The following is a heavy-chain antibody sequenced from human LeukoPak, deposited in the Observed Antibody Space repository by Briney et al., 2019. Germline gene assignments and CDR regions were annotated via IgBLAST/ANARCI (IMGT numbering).Heavy chain of an antibody. J-gene: IGHJ4*02. CDR1: GGSISRGGYS. V-gene: IGHV4-30-2*01. CDR3: ASSIVVVPAAISGRVDY. CDR2: IYHSGST. Sequence: SQTLSLTCAVSGGSISRGGYSWSWIRQPPGKGLEWIGYIYHSGSTYYNPSLKSRVTISVDRSKNQFPLKLSSVTAADTAVYYCASSIVVVPAAISGRVDYWGQGTLVTVSS. D-gene: IGHD2-2*02.